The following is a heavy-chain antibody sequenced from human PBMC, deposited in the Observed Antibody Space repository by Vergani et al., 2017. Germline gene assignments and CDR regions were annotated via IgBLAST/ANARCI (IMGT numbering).Heavy chain of an antibody. CDR2: IYPGDSDT. D-gene: IGHD6-19*01. CDR3: ARHRSIAVAGFNWFDP. V-gene: IGHV5-51*01. CDR1: GYSFTSYW. Sequence: EVQLVQSGAEVEKPGESLKISCKGSGYSFTSYWIGWVRQMPGKGLEWMGIIYPGDSDTRYSPSFQGQVTISADKSISTAYLQWSSLKASDTAMYYCARHRSIAVAGFNWFDPWGQGTLVTVSS. J-gene: IGHJ5*02.